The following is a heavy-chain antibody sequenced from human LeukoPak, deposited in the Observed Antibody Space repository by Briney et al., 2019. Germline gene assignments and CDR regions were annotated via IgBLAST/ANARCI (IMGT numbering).Heavy chain of an antibody. CDR2: IYYSGST. CDR1: GGSISSYY. V-gene: IGHV4-59*01. J-gene: IGHJ4*02. CDR3: ASRSSIWSGYQDTLYYFDS. Sequence: SETLSLTCTVSGGSISSYYWSWIRQPPGKRLEWIGHIYYSGSTNHNPSLKSRVTISVDTSKNQFSLKLSSVTAADTAVYYCASRSSIWSGYQDTLYYFDSWGQGTLVTVS. D-gene: IGHD3-3*01.